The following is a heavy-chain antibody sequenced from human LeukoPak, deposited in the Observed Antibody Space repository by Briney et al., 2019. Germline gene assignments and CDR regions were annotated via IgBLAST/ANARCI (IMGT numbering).Heavy chain of an antibody. CDR3: ARAPYYDSSGYYRN. D-gene: IGHD3-22*01. V-gene: IGHV4-34*01. Sequence: PSETLSLTCAVYGGSFSGYYWSWIRQPSGKGLEWIGEINHSGSTNYNPSLKSRVTISVDTSKNQFSLKLSSVTAADTAVYYCARAPYYDSSGYYRNWGQGTLVTVSS. J-gene: IGHJ4*02. CDR2: INHSGST. CDR1: GGSFSGYY.